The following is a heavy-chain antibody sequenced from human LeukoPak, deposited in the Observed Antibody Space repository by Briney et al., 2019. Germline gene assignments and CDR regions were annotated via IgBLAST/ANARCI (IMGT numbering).Heavy chain of an antibody. CDR1: GFTFDDYA. D-gene: IGHD4-17*01. CDR2: ISWNSGSI. V-gene: IGHV3-9*01. CDR3: VKGPHYGDYGLFDY. Sequence: SGGSLRLSCAASGFTFDDYAMHWARQAPGKGLEWVSGISWNSGSIGYADSVKGRFTISRDNAKNSLYLQMNSLRAEDTALYYCVKGPHYGDYGLFDYWGQGTLVTVSS. J-gene: IGHJ4*02.